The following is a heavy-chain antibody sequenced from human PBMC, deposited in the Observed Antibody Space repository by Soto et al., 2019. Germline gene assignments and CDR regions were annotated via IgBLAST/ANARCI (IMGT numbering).Heavy chain of an antibody. CDR2: IYFTGSP. D-gene: IGHD7-27*01. V-gene: IGHV4-39*01. CDR1: GDSINNNHYY. J-gene: IGHJ4*02. Sequence: SETLSLTCNVSGDSINNNHYYWGWIRQSPGTGLEWIASIYFTGSPQSNPSLRSRITISVDTTKNHFSLQLRSVTAADTAIYYCTRHSYTHLGIVDYWGQGTRVTVSS. CDR3: TRHSYTHLGIVDY.